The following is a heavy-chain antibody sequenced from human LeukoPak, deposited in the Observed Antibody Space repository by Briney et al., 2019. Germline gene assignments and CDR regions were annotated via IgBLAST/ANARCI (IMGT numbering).Heavy chain of an antibody. J-gene: IGHJ4*02. CDR2: ISGSGGST. V-gene: IGHV3-23*01. CDR1: GFTFSSYA. Sequence: PGGSLRLSCAASGFTFSSYAMSWVRQAPGKGLEWVTAISGSGGSTYYADSVKGRFTISRDNSKNTLYLQMNSLRAEDTAVYYCAKDQDYDSRGFDYWGQGTLVTVSS. CDR3: AKDQDYDSRGFDY. D-gene: IGHD3-22*01.